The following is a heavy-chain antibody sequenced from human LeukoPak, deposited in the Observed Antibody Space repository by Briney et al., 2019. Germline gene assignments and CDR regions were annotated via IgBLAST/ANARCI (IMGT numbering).Heavy chain of an antibody. V-gene: IGHV3-53*01. CDR1: GFTFSRDS. D-gene: IGHD4-17*01. CDR3: ARGPVTRFEI. Sequence: GGSLRLSCAASGFTFSRDSMNWVRQAPGKGLEWVSVIYSGGTTYYADSVKGRFTISRDNSNNTLYLQMNSLRAEDTAVYYCARGPVTRFEIWGQGTMVTVSS. J-gene: IGHJ3*02. CDR2: IYSGGTT.